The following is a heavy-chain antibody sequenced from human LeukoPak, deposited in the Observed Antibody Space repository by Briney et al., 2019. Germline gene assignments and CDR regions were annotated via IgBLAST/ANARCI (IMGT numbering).Heavy chain of an antibody. CDR2: IYWNDDK. CDR1: GFSLSTSGVG. CDR3: AHTVSIAAAGSLPDY. D-gene: IGHD6-13*01. V-gene: IGHV2-5*01. Sequence: SGPTLLKPTQTLTLTCTFSGFSLSTSGVGVGWIRQPPGKALEWLALIYWNDDKRYSPSLKSRLTITKDTSKNQVVLTMTNMDPVDTATYYCAHTVSIAAAGSLPDYWGQGTLVTVSS. J-gene: IGHJ4*02.